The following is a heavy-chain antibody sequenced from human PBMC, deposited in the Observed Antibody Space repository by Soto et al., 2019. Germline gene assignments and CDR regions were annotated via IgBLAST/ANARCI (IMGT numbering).Heavy chain of an antibody. V-gene: IGHV1-18*04. CDR2: ISAYNGNT. J-gene: IGHJ6*02. CDR3: ARDDIVVVVAASVYYGMDV. CDR1: GYTFTSYG. Sequence: ASVKVSCKASGYTFTSYGISWVRQAPGQGLEWMGWISAYNGNTNYAQKLQGRVTMTTDTSTSTAYMELRSLRSDDTAVYYCARDDIVVVVAASVYYGMDVWGQGTTVTVSS. D-gene: IGHD2-15*01.